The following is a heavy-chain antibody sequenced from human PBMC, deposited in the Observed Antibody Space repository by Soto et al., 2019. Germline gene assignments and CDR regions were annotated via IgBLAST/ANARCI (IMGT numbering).Heavy chain of an antibody. D-gene: IGHD6-25*01. Sequence: SETLSLTCTVSGGSVGSSSYYWGWIRQAPGKGLEWIVSTYYSAGTYYNPSLKSRVTTSLDASKNQFSLTVTSVTAADTAIYYCARHASRGYSSGWYFEDWGQGTPVTVSS. V-gene: IGHV4-39*01. J-gene: IGHJ4*02. CDR3: ARHASRGYSSGWYFED. CDR1: GGSVGSSSYY. CDR2: TYYSAGT.